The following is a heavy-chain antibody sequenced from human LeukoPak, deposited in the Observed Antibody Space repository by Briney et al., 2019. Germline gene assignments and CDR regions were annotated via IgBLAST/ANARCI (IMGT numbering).Heavy chain of an antibody. Sequence: PSETLSLTCSVSGYSISSGYYWGWIRQPPGKGLEWVANVYRDGNTYHSPSLESRVTISVDTSKNLFSLKLSSLSAADTAVYYCVRLAALRGFYYYMDVWGQGTLVTVSS. CDR1: GYSISSGYY. CDR2: VYRDGNT. CDR3: VRLAALRGFYYYMDV. J-gene: IGHJ4*02. V-gene: IGHV4-38-2*01. D-gene: IGHD5/OR15-5a*01.